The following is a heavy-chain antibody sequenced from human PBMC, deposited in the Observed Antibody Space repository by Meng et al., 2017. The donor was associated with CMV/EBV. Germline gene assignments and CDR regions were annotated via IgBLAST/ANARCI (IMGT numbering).Heavy chain of an antibody. D-gene: IGHD1-1*01. J-gene: IGHJ4*01. CDR1: GLNFRDAW. CDR2: IKSKVDGGTT. V-gene: IGHV3-15*01. Sequence: EVQLVESGGRLIKPGESLRLSCEVSGLNFRDAWMSWVRQAPGKGPEWVALIKSKVDGGTTDYTAPVRGRFIFSRDDSKNTIYLQMNDVKIEDTAIYYCTTGRGGYNAEDYWGHGTLVTSPQ. CDR3: TTGRGGYNAEDY.